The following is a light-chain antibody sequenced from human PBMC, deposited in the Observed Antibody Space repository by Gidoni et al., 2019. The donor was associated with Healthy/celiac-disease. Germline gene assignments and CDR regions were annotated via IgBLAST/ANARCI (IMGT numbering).Light chain of an antibody. J-gene: IGLJ3*02. CDR2: ADN. V-gene: IGLV6-57*02. CDR3: QSYEV. CDR1: SGSIASNY. Sequence: NFLLTPPPSVSDSPGKTVTISCTVSSGSIASNYVQWYKQRPGSAPTTVIYADNQRPSGVPDRFSGSIDSSSNSASLTISGLKTEDEADYYCQSYEVFGGGTKQTVL.